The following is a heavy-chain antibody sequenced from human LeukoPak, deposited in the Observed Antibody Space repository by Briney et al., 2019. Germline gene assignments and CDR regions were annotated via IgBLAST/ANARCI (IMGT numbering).Heavy chain of an antibody. CDR3: AREPRGWYSYGPSEGILY. V-gene: IGHV3-48*03. D-gene: IGHD5-18*01. J-gene: IGHJ4*02. CDR2: ISSSGSTI. Sequence: PGGSLRLSCAASGFTFSSYAMNWVRQAPGKGLEWVSYISSSGSTIYYADSVKGRFTISRDSAKNSLYLQMNSLRAEDTAVYYCAREPRGWYSYGPSEGILYWGQGTLVTVSS. CDR1: GFTFSSYA.